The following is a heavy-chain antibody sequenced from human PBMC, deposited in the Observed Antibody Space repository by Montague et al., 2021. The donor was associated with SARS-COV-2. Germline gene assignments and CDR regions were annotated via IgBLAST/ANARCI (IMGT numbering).Heavy chain of an antibody. D-gene: IGHD6-13*01. V-gene: IGHV4-59*01. CDR1: GGSISPYY. J-gene: IGHJ4*02. CDR2: IYYSGST. CDR3: ARGIWYAN. Sequence: SETLSLTCTASGGSISPYYWNWIRQSPGKGLEWIGDIYYSGSTTYNPSLESRVTISVDTSKNQLSLRLSSVTAADTAVYYCARGIWYANWGQGILVTVSS.